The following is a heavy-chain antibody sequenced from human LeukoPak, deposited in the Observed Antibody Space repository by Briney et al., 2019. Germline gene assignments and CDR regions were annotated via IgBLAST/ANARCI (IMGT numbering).Heavy chain of an antibody. CDR2: IYTSGST. Sequence: SETLSLTCTVSGGSISSGSYYWSWIRQPAGKGLEWIGRIYTSGSTNYNPSLKSRVTISVDTSKNQFSLKLSSVTAADTAVYYCARALYSSSWPEYWGQGTLVTVSS. D-gene: IGHD6-13*01. CDR3: ARALYSSSWPEY. CDR1: GGSISSGSYY. V-gene: IGHV4-61*02. J-gene: IGHJ4*02.